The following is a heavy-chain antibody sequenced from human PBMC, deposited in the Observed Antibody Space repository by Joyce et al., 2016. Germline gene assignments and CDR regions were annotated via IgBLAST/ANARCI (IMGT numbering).Heavy chain of an antibody. D-gene: IGHD2-2*01. Sequence: QVQLVESGGGVVQPGRSLRLSCVASGFSFSTYGLQWVRQAPGKGVEWVAGIWSDGSKSYYADSVKGRFTVSRDNSKNTLHLQMNSLRTEDTAVYYCARDRCSNTNCYVLGYYYMDVWGIGTTVTVSS. CDR2: IWSDGSKS. J-gene: IGHJ6*03. CDR3: ARDRCSNTNCYVLGYYYMDV. V-gene: IGHV3-33*01. CDR1: GFSFSTYG.